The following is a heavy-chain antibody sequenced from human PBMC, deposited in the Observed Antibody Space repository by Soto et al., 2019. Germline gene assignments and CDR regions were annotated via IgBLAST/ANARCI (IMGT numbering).Heavy chain of an antibody. CDR2: VYSTGTT. CDR3: ARVSKLVAPKDGKRAYFFAMDV. V-gene: IGHV4-61*08. CDR1: GDSVNSSDFY. D-gene: IGHD6-6*01. Sequence: QVLLRESGPGLVKPSETLALTCAVSGDSVNSSDFYWTWIRQPPGKPLEWIGYVYSTGTTSYSPSLKSRVDISVDTSENQFSLKLRSVTAADAAVYFCARVSKLVAPKDGKRAYFFAMDVWGHGTTVTVS. J-gene: IGHJ6*02.